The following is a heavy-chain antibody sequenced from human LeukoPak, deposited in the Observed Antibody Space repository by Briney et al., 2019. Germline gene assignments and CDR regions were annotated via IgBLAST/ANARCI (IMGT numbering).Heavy chain of an antibody. Sequence: PGGSLRLSCAASGFTFSSYWMTWVRQAPGKGPEWVANIKQDASEKYYVDSVKGRFTISRDNAKNSLYLQMNSLRAEDTTVYYCARGGQTTVVTWNWFDPWGQGTLVTVSS. D-gene: IGHD4-23*01. CDR1: GFTFSSYW. V-gene: IGHV3-7*01. CDR3: ARGGQTTVVTWNWFDP. CDR2: IKQDASEK. J-gene: IGHJ5*02.